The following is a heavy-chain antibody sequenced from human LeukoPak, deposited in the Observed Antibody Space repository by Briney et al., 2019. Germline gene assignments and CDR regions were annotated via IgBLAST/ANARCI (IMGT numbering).Heavy chain of an antibody. V-gene: IGHV1-18*01. Sequence: ASVKVSCKASGYTFTSYGISWVRQAPGQGPEWMGWISAYNGNTNYAQKFQGWVTMTRDTSISTAYMELSRLRSDDTAVYYCARAGTVEMTPLDYWGQGTLVTVSS. CDR1: GYTFTSYG. CDR3: ARAGTVEMTPLDY. D-gene: IGHD5-24*01. CDR2: ISAYNGNT. J-gene: IGHJ4*02.